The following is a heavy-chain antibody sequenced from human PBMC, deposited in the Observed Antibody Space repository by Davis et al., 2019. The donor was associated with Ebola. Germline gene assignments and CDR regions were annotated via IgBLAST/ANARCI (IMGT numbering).Heavy chain of an antibody. CDR2: ISGSGGST. Sequence: PGGSLRLSCAASGFSVSANYMNWVRQAPGKGLEWVSVISGSGGSTYYADSVKGRFTISRDNPKNTLYLQMNSLRADDTAVYYCARDVLGLYGMDLWGQGTTVTVSS. V-gene: IGHV3-23*01. D-gene: IGHD6-19*01. J-gene: IGHJ6*02. CDR3: ARDVLGLYGMDL. CDR1: GFSVSANY.